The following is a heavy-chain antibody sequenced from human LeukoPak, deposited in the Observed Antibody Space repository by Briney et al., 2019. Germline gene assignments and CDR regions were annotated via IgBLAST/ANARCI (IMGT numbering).Heavy chain of an antibody. CDR2: VSFDGSNK. CDR1: GFTFSNYA. V-gene: IGHV3-33*08. Sequence: TGGSLRLSCVASGFTFSNYAMSWVRQAPGKGLEWVAVVSFDGSNKYFEDSVKGRFSISRDNSKNTLYLQMNSLRAEDTAVYYCAKKLTTVTTSYFDYWGQGTLVTVSS. J-gene: IGHJ4*02. CDR3: AKKLTTVTTSYFDY. D-gene: IGHD4-17*01.